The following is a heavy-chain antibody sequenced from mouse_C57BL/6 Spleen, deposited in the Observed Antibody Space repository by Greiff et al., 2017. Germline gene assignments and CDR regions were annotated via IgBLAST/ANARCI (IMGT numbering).Heavy chain of an antibody. V-gene: IGHV1-69*01. CDR2: IDPSDSST. D-gene: IGHD2-4*01. CDR1: GYSFTSYW. CDR3: ARGHYDYAWFAY. J-gene: IGHJ3*01. Sequence: QVHVKQPGAELVMPGASVKLSCKASGYSFTSYWMHWVKQRPGQGLEWIGEIDPSDSSTNYNQKFKGKSTLTVDKSSSTAYMQLSSLTSEDSAVYYCARGHYDYAWFAYWGQGTLVTVSA.